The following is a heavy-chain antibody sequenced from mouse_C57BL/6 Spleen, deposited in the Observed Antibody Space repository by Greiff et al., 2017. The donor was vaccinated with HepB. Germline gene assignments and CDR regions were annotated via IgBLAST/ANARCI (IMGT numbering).Heavy chain of an antibody. J-gene: IGHJ2*01. D-gene: IGHD1-1*01. CDR2: INPGSGGT. CDR1: GYAFTNYL. CDR3: ARSGTTVVALDY. V-gene: IGHV1-54*01. Sequence: VQLQQSGAELVRPGTSVKVSCKASGYAFTNYLIEWVKQRPGQGLEWIGVINPGSGGTNYNEKFKGKATLTADKSSSTAYMQLSSLTSEDSAVYFCARSGTTVVALDYWGQGTTLTVSS.